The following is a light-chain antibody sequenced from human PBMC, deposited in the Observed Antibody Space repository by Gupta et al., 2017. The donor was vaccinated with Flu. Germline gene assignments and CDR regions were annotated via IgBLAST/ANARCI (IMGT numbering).Light chain of an antibody. CDR2: EIS. J-gene: IGLJ3*02. Sequence: QSPLTQPSSVSGSPGQSNTISCIGSSSDIRDYKYASWYQQHPGKAPKVLIYEISDRPSGVSTRYAGSKSGNTASLTSSGLQAEDEADYYCSSYTTTKTWVFGGGTRLTVL. CDR1: SSDIRDYKY. V-gene: IGLV2-14*01. CDR3: SSYTTTKTWV.